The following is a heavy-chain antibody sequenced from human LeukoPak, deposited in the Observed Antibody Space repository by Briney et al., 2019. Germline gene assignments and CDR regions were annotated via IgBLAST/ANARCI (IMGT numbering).Heavy chain of an antibody. CDR1: GLTVSSAW. CDR2: IKSKPDGGPA. Sequence: GGSLRLSCAASGLTVSSAWMNWVRQAPGKGLEWVGRIKSKPDGGPAEYAAPVKGRFIISGDDSKNTLYLQMNSLKTEDTAVYYCTTQVVIPAAIRYFYYGMDVWGQGTTVTVSS. CDR3: TTQVVIPAAIRYFYYGMDV. J-gene: IGHJ6*02. V-gene: IGHV3-15*01. D-gene: IGHD2-2*02.